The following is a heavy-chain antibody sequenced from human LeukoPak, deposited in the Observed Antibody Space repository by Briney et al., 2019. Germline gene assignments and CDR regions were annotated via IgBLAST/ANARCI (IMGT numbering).Heavy chain of an antibody. CDR3: ARVPIPYSTYYYDSSGPSDAFDI. CDR2: ISSSSSYI. D-gene: IGHD3-22*01. V-gene: IGHV3-21*01. CDR1: GFTFSSYS. Sequence: GGSLRLSCAASGFTFSSYSMNWVRQAPGKGLEWVSSISSSSSYIYYADSVKGRFTISRDNAKNSLYPQMNSLRAEDTAVYYCARVPIPYSTYYYDSSGPSDAFDIWGQGTVVTVSS. J-gene: IGHJ3*02.